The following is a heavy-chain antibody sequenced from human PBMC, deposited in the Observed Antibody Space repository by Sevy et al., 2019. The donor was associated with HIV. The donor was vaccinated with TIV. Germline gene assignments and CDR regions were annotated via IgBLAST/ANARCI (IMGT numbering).Heavy chain of an antibody. Sequence: SETLSLTCTVSGGSISSYYWSWIRQPAGKGLGWIGRIYTSGSTNYNPSLKSRVTMSVDTSKNQFSLKLSSVTAADTAVYYCARTSGSYYFDYWGQGTLVTVSS. J-gene: IGHJ4*02. V-gene: IGHV4-4*07. CDR3: ARTSGSYYFDY. CDR2: IYTSGST. D-gene: IGHD1-26*01. CDR1: GGSISSYY.